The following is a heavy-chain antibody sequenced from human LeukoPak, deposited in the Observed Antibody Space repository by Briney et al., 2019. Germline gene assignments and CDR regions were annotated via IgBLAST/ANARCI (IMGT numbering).Heavy chain of an antibody. CDR1: GPSLSSGSYF. CDR3: ASQISGSHYFEY. Sequence: SETLSLTCTLSGPSLSSGSYFWSWIPQHRGKGLEWIGYSYNSGRAYYKPSVKSRVIISVDTSKNQFSLKLSSVTAADTAVYHCASQISGSHYFEYWGEGTLVTVSS. D-gene: IGHD1-26*01. CDR2: SYNSGRA. J-gene: IGHJ4*02. V-gene: IGHV4-31*03.